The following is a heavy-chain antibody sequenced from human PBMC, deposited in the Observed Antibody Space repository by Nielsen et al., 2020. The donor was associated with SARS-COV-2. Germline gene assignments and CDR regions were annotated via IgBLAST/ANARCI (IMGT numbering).Heavy chain of an antibody. D-gene: IGHD5-12*01. V-gene: IGHV3-11*01. Sequence: GGSLRLSCVASGFTFSDYYMTWIRQAPGKGLEWVSYISSSGSTIYYADSVKGRFTISRDNAKNSLYLQMNSLRAEDTAVYYCARDLDGYDENFDYWGQGTLVTVSS. J-gene: IGHJ4*02. CDR3: ARDLDGYDENFDY. CDR1: GFTFSDYY. CDR2: ISSSGSTI.